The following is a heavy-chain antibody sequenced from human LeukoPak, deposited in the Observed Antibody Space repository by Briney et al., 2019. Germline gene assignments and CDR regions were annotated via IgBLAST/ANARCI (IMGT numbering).Heavy chain of an antibody. J-gene: IGHJ5*02. D-gene: IGHD3-3*01. CDR3: ARAPYDFWSGNNRFDP. V-gene: IGHV1-18*01. Sequence: GASVKVSCKASGYTFTSYGISWVRQAPGQGLEWMGWISAYNGNTNYAQKLQGRVTMTTDTSTSTAYMELRSLRSDDTAVYYCARAPYDFWSGNNRFDPWGQGTLVTVSS. CDR1: GYTFTSYG. CDR2: ISAYNGNT.